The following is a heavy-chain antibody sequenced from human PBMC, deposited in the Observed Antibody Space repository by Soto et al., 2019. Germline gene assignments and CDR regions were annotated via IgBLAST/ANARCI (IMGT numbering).Heavy chain of an antibody. J-gene: IGHJ4*02. Sequence: QVQLVQSGAKVKKPGSSVKVSCKASGGTFSSYTISWVRQAPGQGLEWMGRIIPILGIANYAQKFQGRVTITADKSTSTAYMELSSLRSEDTAVYYCARVYASGWLDYWGQGTLVTVSS. D-gene: IGHD6-19*01. V-gene: IGHV1-69*02. CDR1: GGTFSSYT. CDR2: IIPILGIA. CDR3: ARVYASGWLDY.